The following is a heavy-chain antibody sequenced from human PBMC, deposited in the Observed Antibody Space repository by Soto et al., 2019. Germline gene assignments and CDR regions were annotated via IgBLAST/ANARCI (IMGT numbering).Heavy chain of an antibody. CDR1: GYTFTSYA. CDR3: ARVEWLGIFDY. V-gene: IGHV1-3*01. D-gene: IGHD6-19*01. Sequence: VASVKVSCKASGYTFTSYAMHWVRQAPGQRLEWMGWINAGNGNTKYSQKFQGRVTITRDTSASTAYMELSSLRSEDTAVYYCARVEWLGIFDYWGQGTLVTVSS. J-gene: IGHJ4*02. CDR2: INAGNGNT.